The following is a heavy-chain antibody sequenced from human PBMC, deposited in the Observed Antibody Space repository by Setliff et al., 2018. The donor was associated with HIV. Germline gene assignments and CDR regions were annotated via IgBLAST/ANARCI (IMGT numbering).Heavy chain of an antibody. CDR2: ISSSGGST. J-gene: IGHJ4*02. CDR3: AKSSWWEPRAY. D-gene: IGHD2-15*01. CDR1: GFTFSSYA. V-gene: IGHV3-23*01. Sequence: GGSLRLSCAASGFTFSSYAMSWVRQAPGKGLDWVSAISSSGGSTYYADSVKGRFTIPRDNSKNTLYLQMNSLRAEDTAVYYCAKSSWWEPRAYWGQGTLVTVSS.